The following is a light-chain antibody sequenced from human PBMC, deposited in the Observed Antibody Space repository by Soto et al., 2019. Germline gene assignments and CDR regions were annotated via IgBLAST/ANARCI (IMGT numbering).Light chain of an antibody. Sequence: QSALTQPRSVSGSPRQSVTISCTGTSSDVGGYNYVSWYQQHPGEAPKLMIYDVSKRPSGVPDRFSGSKSGNTASLTISGLQAEDEGDYYCCSYAGSYTLLFGGGTKVTVL. J-gene: IGLJ3*02. CDR3: CSYAGSYTLL. CDR2: DVS. CDR1: SSDVGGYNY. V-gene: IGLV2-11*01.